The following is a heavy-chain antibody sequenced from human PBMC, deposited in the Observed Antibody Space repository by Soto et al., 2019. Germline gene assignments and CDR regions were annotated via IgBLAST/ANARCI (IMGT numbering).Heavy chain of an antibody. CDR3: AGDKGYYYDGMDV. CDR2: IYTSGST. J-gene: IGHJ6*02. Sequence: SETLSLTCTVSGDSISSYYWTWIRQPAGKGLEWIGRIYTSGSTHYNPSLWSRVTMSVDTSKNQLSLKLRSVTAADTAVYFCAGDKGYYYDGMDVWGQGTTVTVSS. V-gene: IGHV4-4*07. CDR1: GDSISSYY.